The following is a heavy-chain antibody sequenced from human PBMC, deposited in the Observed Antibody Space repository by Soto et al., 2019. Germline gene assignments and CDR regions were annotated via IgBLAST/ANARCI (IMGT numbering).Heavy chain of an antibody. D-gene: IGHD3-3*01. CDR3: ARAGDFWSGSSIYGMDV. V-gene: IGHV4-31*03. Sequence: QVQLQESGPGLVKPSQTLSLTCTVSGGSISSGGYYWSWIRQHPGKGLEWIGYIYYSGSTYYNPSLNVRVTISVDTSKNHFSLKLSSVTAADTAVYYCARAGDFWSGSSIYGMDVWGQGTTVTVSS. CDR2: IYYSGST. CDR1: GGSISSGGYY. J-gene: IGHJ6*02.